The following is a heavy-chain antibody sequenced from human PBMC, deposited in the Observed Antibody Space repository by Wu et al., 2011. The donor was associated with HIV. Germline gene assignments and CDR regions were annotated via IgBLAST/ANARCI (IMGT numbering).Heavy chain of an antibody. Sequence: QVQLVQSGAEVKKPGSSVKVSCKASGGTFSSYAISWVRQAPGQGLEWMGGIIPILGAANYAQKFQGRVTITTHESTTTAYMQLSSLRSEDTAVYYCARAVLVGATTLLNYFDPWGQGTLVTVSS. D-gene: IGHD1-26*01. CDR2: IIPILGAA. V-gene: IGHV1-69*05. J-gene: IGHJ5*02. CDR1: GGTFSSYA. CDR3: ARAVLVGATTLLNYFDP.